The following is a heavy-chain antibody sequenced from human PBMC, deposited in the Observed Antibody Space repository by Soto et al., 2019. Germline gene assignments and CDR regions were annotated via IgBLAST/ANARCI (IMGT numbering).Heavy chain of an antibody. J-gene: IGHJ6*02. CDR1: GYTLTELS. V-gene: IGHV1-24*01. Sequence: ASVKVSGKVSGYTLTELSMHWVRQAPGKGLEWMGGFDPEDGETIYAQKFQGRVTMTEDTSTDTAYMELSSLRSEDTAVYYCATRLLTGGGYYYYGMDVWGQGTTVTVSS. D-gene: IGHD3-9*01. CDR2: FDPEDGET. CDR3: ATRLLTGGGYYYYGMDV.